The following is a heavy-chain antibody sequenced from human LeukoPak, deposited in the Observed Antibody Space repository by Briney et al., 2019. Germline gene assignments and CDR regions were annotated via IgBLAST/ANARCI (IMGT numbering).Heavy chain of an antibody. Sequence: GGSLRLSCAASGFTFDDYAMHGGRQAPEKGLEWVSGISWNSGSRGYADSVKGRFTISRDNAKNSLYLQMNSLRAEDTALYYCAKDIRVVVTSYFDYWGQGTLVTVSS. CDR1: GFTFDDYA. CDR2: ISWNSGSR. V-gene: IGHV3-9*01. CDR3: AKDIRVVVTSYFDY. D-gene: IGHD2-21*02. J-gene: IGHJ4*02.